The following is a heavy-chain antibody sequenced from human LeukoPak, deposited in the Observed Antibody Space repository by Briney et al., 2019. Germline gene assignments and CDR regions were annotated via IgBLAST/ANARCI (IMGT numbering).Heavy chain of an antibody. CDR1: GGSISSYY. J-gene: IGHJ5*02. CDR3: ARVRGLLYPKGTPTGWFDP. V-gene: IGHV4-59*01. D-gene: IGHD3-3*01. CDR2: IYYSGST. Sequence: SETLFLTCTVSGGSISSYYWSWIRQPPGKGLEWIGYIYYSGSTNYNPSLKSRVTISVDTSKNQFSLKLSSVTAADTAVYYCARVRGLLYPKGTPTGWFDPWGQGTLVTVSS.